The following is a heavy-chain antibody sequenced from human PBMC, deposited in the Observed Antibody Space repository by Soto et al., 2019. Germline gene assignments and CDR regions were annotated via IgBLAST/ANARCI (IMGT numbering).Heavy chain of an antibody. CDR1: GFTFSDNL. CDR3: ARDIQSVSPRANEAFEV. CDR2: LNPDTGNT. D-gene: IGHD5-18*01. Sequence: QVRLVQSGAELKKPGASVNISCTASGFTFSDNLINWVRQVPGQGLEWMGWLNPDTGNTRYSETFQGRVTIPRHPSASRADLELSGLENEDTALYFCARDIQSVSPRANEAFEVWGQGTMITVSS. J-gene: IGHJ3*01. V-gene: IGHV1-3*01.